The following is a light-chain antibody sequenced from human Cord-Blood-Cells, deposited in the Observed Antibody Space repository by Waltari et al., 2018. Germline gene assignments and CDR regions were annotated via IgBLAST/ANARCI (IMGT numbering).Light chain of an antibody. CDR3: AAWDDSLSGRV. J-gene: IGLJ3*02. CDR1: SSNIGSNY. CDR2: RNN. Sequence: QSVLTQPPSASGTPGQRVTISCSGSSSNIGSNYVYWDQQLPGTAPKLLIYRNNQRPSGGPGRCSGSKSGTAASLAISGLRSEDDADYDCAAWDDSLSGRVFGGGTKLTVL. V-gene: IGLV1-47*01.